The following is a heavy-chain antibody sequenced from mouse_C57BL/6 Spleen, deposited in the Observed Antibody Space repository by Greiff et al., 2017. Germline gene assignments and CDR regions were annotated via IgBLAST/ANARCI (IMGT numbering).Heavy chain of an antibody. V-gene: IGHV14-1*01. J-gene: IGHJ3*01. Sequence: VQLQQSGAELVRPGASVKLSCTASGFNIKDYYMHWVKQRPEQGLEWIGRIDPEDGDTVYAPKFQGKATMTADTFSNTAYLQLSSLTSEDTAVYYGTTNYGSIYAWFAYWGKGTLVTVS. D-gene: IGHD1-1*01. CDR3: TTNYGSIYAWFAY. CDR2: IDPEDGDT. CDR1: GFNIKDYY.